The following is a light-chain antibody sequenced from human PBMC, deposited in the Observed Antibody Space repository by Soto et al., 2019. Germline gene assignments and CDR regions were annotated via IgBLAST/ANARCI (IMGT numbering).Light chain of an antibody. V-gene: IGKV3-15*01. J-gene: IGKJ4*01. Sequence: EIVMTQSPATLSVSPGERATLSCRASQTVGSDLAWYQQKPGLPPRPLIYGASSRATGFPARFSGSGSGTEFTLTISSLQSEDFAVYYCQQYRNWPLTFGGGTKVEIK. CDR1: QTVGSD. CDR3: QQYRNWPLT. CDR2: GAS.